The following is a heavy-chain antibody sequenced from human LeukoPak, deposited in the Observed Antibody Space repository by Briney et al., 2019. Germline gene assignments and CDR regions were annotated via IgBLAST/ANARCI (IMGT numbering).Heavy chain of an antibody. D-gene: IGHD2-2*01. V-gene: IGHV4-39*01. J-gene: IGHJ5*02. CDR1: GGSISSSSYY. Sequence: SETLSLTCTVSGGSISSSSYYWGWIRQPPGKGLEWIGSIYSSESTYYNPSLKSRVTISVDTSKNQFSLKLSSVTAADTAVYFSARDSDIVVVPADKGWFDPWGQGTLVTVSS. CDR3: ARDSDIVVVPADKGWFDP. CDR2: IYSSEST.